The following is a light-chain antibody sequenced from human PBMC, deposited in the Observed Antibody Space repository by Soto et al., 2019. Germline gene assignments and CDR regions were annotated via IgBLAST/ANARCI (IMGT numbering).Light chain of an antibody. J-gene: IGKJ1*01. CDR1: QSVSTN. CDR3: QHYNDWPPWT. Sequence: EILMTQSPATLSVSPGERATLSCRASQSVSTNLAWYQQKPGQAPRLLIYGASTRATGIPARFSGSGSGPEFTLTISSLQSEDFAVYYCQHYNDWPPWTFGQGTKVDIK. CDR2: GAS. V-gene: IGKV3-15*01.